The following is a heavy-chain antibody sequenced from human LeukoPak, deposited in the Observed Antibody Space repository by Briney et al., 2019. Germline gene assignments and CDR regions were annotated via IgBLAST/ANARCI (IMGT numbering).Heavy chain of an antibody. J-gene: IGHJ6*04. CDR1: GFTFSSYE. CDR2: ISSSGSTI. D-gene: IGHD3-9*01. V-gene: IGHV3-48*03. CDR3: ARETAYDILTGYYPYYGMDV. Sequence: GGSLRLSCAASGFTFSSYEMNWVRQAPGKGLEWVSYISSSGSTIYYADSVKGRFTISRDNAKNSLYLQMSSLRAEDTAVYYCARETAYDILTGYYPYYGMDVWGKGTTVTVSS.